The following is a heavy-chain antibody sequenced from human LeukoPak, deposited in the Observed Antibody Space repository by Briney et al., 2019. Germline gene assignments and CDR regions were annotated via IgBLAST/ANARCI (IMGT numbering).Heavy chain of an antibody. J-gene: IGHJ4*02. Sequence: GGSLRLSCAASRFTFSNYAMSWVRQAPGKGLEWVSAIGGNGGSTYYADSVKGRFTISRDNSKDTLYLQMNSLRAEDTALYYCAKDEKPAASTFDYWGQGTLVTVSS. V-gene: IGHV3-23*01. CDR3: AKDEKPAASTFDY. D-gene: IGHD6-13*01. CDR1: RFTFSNYA. CDR2: IGGNGGST.